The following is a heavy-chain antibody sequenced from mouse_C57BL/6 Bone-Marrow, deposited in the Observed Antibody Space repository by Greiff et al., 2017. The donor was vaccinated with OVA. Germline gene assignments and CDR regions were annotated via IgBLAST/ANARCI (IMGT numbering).Heavy chain of an antibody. Sequence: EVKLQESGGGLVKPGGSLKLSCAASGFTFSDYGMHWVRQAPEKGLEWVAYISSGSSTIYYADTVKGRFTISRDNAKNTLFLQMTSLRSEDTAMYYCARYDYGYFDYWGQGTTLTVAS. V-gene: IGHV5-17*01. J-gene: IGHJ2*01. CDR3: ARYDYGYFDY. CDR1: GFTFSDYG. D-gene: IGHD2-4*01. CDR2: ISSGSSTI.